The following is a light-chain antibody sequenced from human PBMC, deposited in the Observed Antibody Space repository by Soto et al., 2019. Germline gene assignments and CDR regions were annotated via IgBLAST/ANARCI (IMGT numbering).Light chain of an antibody. V-gene: IGKV3-15*01. Sequence: IVMTQSPATLSMSPGERATLSCRASQSVSSNLAWYQQNPGQAPRLLIYGASTRATDIPARFSGSGSGTEFTVTISSLQSEDFAVYYCQQYSNWPLTFGGGTKVDIK. CDR2: GAS. J-gene: IGKJ4*01. CDR1: QSVSSN. CDR3: QQYSNWPLT.